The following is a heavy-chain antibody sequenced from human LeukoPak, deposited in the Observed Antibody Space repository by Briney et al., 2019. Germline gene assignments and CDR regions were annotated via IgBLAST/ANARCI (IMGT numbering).Heavy chain of an antibody. CDR1: GFTFSNAW. J-gene: IGHJ4*02. V-gene: IGHV3-15*07. Sequence: KPGGSLRLSCAASGFTFSNAWMNWVRQAPGKGLEWVGRIKSKTDGGTTDYAAPVKGRFTISRDDSKNTLYLQMNSLKTEDTAVYYCTTQWVRYDILTGYCHGPLDDYWGQGTLVTVSS. D-gene: IGHD3-9*01. CDR2: IKSKTDGGTT. CDR3: TTQWVRYDILTGYCHGPLDDY.